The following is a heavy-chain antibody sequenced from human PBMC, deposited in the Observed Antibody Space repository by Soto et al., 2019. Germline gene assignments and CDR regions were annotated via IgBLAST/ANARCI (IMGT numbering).Heavy chain of an antibody. CDR3: ARETLGDTAMVFYPNFDY. CDR2: ISAYNGNT. V-gene: IGHV1-18*01. D-gene: IGHD5-18*01. CDR1: GYTFTSYG. J-gene: IGHJ4*02. Sequence: ASVKVSCKASGYTFTSYGISWVRQAPGQGLEWMGWISAYNGNTNYAQKLQGRVTMTTDTSTSTAYMELRSLRSDDTAVYYCARETLGDTAMVFYPNFDYWGQGILVNVSS.